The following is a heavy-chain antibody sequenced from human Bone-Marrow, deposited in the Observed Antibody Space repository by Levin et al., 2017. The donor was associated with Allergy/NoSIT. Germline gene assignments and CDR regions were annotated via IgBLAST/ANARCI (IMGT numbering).Heavy chain of an antibody. CDR1: GGSISSIGDY. D-gene: IGHD4-11*01. Sequence: GSLRLSCTVSGGSISSIGDYWGWIRQPPGKGLEWIGTIHHSGSTYYNPSLKSRVTMSVDTSKNQFSLRLSSVTAADTAVFYCAGDDGNHELAFNSWGQGTMVTVSS. CDR3: AGDDGNHELAFNS. CDR2: IHHSGST. J-gene: IGHJ3*02. V-gene: IGHV4-39*01.